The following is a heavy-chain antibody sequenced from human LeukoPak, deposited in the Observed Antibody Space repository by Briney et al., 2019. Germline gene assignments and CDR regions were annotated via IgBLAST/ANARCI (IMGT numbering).Heavy chain of an antibody. CDR3: ASRDYFDY. CDR2: ITADSGTT. V-gene: IGHV3-48*02. J-gene: IGHJ4*02. CDR1: GFTFSTKS. Sequence: GGSLRLSCAVSGFTFSTKSMNWVRQAPGKGLEWVSYITADSGTTYYADSVKGRFTISRDNAKNSLYLQMNSLRDEDTAVYYCASRDYFDYWGQGTLVSLSS.